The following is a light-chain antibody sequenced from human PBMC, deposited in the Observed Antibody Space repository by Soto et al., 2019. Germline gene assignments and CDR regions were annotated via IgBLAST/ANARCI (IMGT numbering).Light chain of an antibody. CDR3: QQRSDWPPSRT. CDR2: ATS. CDR1: QSVTKS. V-gene: IGKV3-11*01. Sequence: EIVLTQSPATLSLSPGERATLSCRASQSVTKSLAWYQQKPGQAPRLLIFATSHRATDIPTRFSGSGSETDFTLTISSLEPEDFAVYYCQQRSDWPPSRTFGGGTQVEIK. J-gene: IGKJ4*01.